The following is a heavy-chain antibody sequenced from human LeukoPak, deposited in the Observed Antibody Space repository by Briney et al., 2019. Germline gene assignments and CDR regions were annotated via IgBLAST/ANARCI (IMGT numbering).Heavy chain of an antibody. J-gene: IGHJ4*02. CDR1: GYTFTGYY. CDR3: ARAYYYDSSGYLGWLEFDY. D-gene: IGHD3-22*01. Sequence: ASVKVSCKASGYTFTGYYMHWVRQAPGQGLEWMGWINPNSGGTNCAQKFQGRVTMTRDTSISTAYMELSRLRSDDTAVYYCARAYYYDSSGYLGWLEFDYWGQGTLVTVSS. CDR2: INPNSGGT. V-gene: IGHV1-2*02.